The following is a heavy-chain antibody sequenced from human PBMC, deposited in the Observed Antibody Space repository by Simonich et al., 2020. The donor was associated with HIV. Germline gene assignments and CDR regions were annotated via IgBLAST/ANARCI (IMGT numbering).Heavy chain of an antibody. J-gene: IGHJ4*02. CDR2: INHSDST. Sequence: QVQLQQWGAGLLKPSETLSLTCAVYGGSFSGSYWSWIRQPPGKGLEWIGEINHSDSTNDNPSLNSRVTISVDTSKNQFSLKLTSVTAADTAVYYCARGGGTTPRQQLVFDFWGQGTLVTVSS. CDR1: GGSFSGSY. D-gene: IGHD6-6*01. V-gene: IGHV4-34*01. CDR3: ARGGGTTPRQQLVFDF.